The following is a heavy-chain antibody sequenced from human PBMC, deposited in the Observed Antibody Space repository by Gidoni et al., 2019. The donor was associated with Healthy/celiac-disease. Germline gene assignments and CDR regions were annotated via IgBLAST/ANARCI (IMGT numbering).Heavy chain of an antibody. Sequence: QVQLVQSGAEVKKPGASVQVSCKASGYTFHGYYMHWVRQAPGQGLEWMGWINPNSGGTNYAQKFQGRVTMTRDTSISTAYMELSRLRSDDTAVYYCARKDIVVVVAAKNAFDIWGQGTMVTVSS. V-gene: IGHV1-2*02. CDR1: GYTFHGYY. CDR3: ARKDIVVVVAAKNAFDI. J-gene: IGHJ3*02. D-gene: IGHD2-15*01. CDR2: INPNSGGT.